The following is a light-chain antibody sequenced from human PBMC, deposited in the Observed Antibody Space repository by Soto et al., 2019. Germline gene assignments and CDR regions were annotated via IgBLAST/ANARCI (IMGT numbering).Light chain of an antibody. CDR1: QSVSTY. V-gene: IGKV3-11*01. CDR3: KQRVFRVN. Sequence: EIVLTHSPATLSFSPWYIASLSFSASQSVSTYLAWYQQKPGQAPRLLIYDSSYRAAGIPARFSGSGSGTDFTLTISSLEPEDFAVYYCKQRVFRVNFGGGTKVDIK. CDR2: DSS. J-gene: IGKJ4*01.